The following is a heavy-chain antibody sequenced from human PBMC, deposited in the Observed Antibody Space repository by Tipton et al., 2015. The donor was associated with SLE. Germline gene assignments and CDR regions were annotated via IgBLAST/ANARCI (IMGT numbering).Heavy chain of an antibody. J-gene: IGHJ4*02. D-gene: IGHD3-16*01. CDR1: GFTFSSYS. CDR3: AKDHDYGHDY. V-gene: IGHV3-48*01. Sequence: GSLRLSCEASGFTFSSYSMNWVRQAPGKGLEWVSYISSSSSTIYYADSVKGRFSISRDNSRNTVSLHMNSLTGEDTALYYCAKDHDYGHDYWGQGTLVTVSS. CDR2: ISSSSSTI.